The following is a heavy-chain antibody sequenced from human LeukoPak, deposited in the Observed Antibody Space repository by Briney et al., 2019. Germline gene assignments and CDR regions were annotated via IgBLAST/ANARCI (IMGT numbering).Heavy chain of an antibody. D-gene: IGHD3-10*01. CDR3: ATDRLAGLGSSDY. CDR2: ITSGSSYT. Sequence: GGSLRLSCAASGSDFSDYSMNWVRQAPGQGLEWVSLITSGSSYTYYSGSVQDRFTISRDNAQNTLYLHMNSLGVEDSAVYFCATDRLAGLGSSDYWGQGTLVIVSS. CDR1: GSDFSDYS. V-gene: IGHV3-21*01. J-gene: IGHJ4*01.